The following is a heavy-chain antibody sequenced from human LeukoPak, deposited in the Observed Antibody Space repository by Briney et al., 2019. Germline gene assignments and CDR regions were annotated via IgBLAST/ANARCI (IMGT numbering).Heavy chain of an antibody. V-gene: IGHV3-23*01. CDR1: GFTFSSYA. CDR2: ISGSGGST. D-gene: IGHD3-22*01. J-gene: IGHJ4*02. Sequence: GGSLRLSCAASGFTFSSYAMSWVRQAPGKGLEWVSAISGSGGSTYYADSVEGRLTISRDNSKNTLYLQMNSLRAEDTAVYYCARGPGSGYYYVDYWGQGTLVTVSS. CDR3: ARGPGSGYYYVDY.